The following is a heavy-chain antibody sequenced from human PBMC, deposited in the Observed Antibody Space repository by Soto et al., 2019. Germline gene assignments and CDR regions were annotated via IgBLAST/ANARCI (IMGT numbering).Heavy chain of an antibody. J-gene: IGHJ3*02. Sequence: GGSLRLSCAASGFTFDDYAMHWVRQAPGKGLEWVSGISWNSGSIGYADSVKGRFTISRDNAKNSLYLQMNSLRAEDTALYYCAKDSRTKMHAFDIWGQGTMVTVSS. CDR1: GFTFDDYA. CDR2: ISWNSGSI. CDR3: AKDSRTKMHAFDI. V-gene: IGHV3-9*01. D-gene: IGHD1-1*01.